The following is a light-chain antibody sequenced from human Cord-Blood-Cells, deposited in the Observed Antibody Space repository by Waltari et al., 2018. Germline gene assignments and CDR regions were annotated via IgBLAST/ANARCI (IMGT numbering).Light chain of an antibody. CDR3: AAGDDSLNGPV. V-gene: IGLV1-36*01. CDR1: SSNIGNNA. Sequence: QSVLTQPPSVSEAPRQRVTISCSGSSSNIGNNAVNWYQQLQEKAPKLLIYYDDLLPSGVPDRFSGSKSGTSASLAISGLQSEDEADYYCAAGDDSLNGPVFGGGTKLTVL. J-gene: IGLJ3*02. CDR2: YDD.